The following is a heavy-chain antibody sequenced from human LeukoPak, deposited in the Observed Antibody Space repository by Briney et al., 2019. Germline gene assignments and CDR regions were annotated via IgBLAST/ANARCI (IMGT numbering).Heavy chain of an antibody. J-gene: IGHJ5*02. D-gene: IGHD6-13*01. V-gene: IGHV4-59*08. CDR1: GDSINAYY. Sequence: KPSETLSLTCTVSGDSINAYYWGWIRQPPGKGLEWIGYIYFSGTTKYNPSLESRVTISVDTSKNQFSLKLSSVTAADTAVYYCARRRAEGGSNGHYNWSDPWGQGILVTVSS. CDR2: IYFSGTT. CDR3: ARRRAEGGSNGHYNWSDP.